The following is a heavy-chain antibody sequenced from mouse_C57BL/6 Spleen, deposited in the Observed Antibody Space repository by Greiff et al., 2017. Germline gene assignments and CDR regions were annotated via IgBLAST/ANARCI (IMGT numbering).Heavy chain of an antibody. Sequence: VQLQQSGTVLARPGASVKMSCKTSGYTFTSYWMHWVKQRPGQGLEWIGAIYPGNSDTSYNQKFKGKAKLTAVTSASTAYMELSSLTNEDSAVYYCTGEDDDYYAMDYWGQGTSVTVSS. CDR3: TGEDDDYYAMDY. D-gene: IGHD2-3*01. CDR2: IYPGNSDT. J-gene: IGHJ4*01. V-gene: IGHV1-5*01. CDR1: GYTFTSYW.